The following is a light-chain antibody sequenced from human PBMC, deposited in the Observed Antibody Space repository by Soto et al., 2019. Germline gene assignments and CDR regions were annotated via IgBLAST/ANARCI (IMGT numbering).Light chain of an antibody. V-gene: IGLV2-14*01. J-gene: IGLJ1*01. CDR2: GVT. CDR1: SSDVGGYNY. Sequence: QSALTQPASVSGSPGQSITISCTGTSSDVGGYNYVSWYQQHPGIAPKLLIYGVTNRPSGVSPRFSGSKSGNTASLTISGLQXXDEAXYHCSSYTSASTLLYLFVTGTKLTVL. CDR3: SSYTSASTLLYL.